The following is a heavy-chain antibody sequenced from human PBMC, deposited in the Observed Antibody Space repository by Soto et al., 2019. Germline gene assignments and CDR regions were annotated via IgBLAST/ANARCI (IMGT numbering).Heavy chain of an antibody. D-gene: IGHD5-12*01. Sequence: QVQLVQSGAEVKKPGSSVKVSCKASGGTFSSHAINWVRHAPGQVLDWMGGIVPIFGTSNYAQKFQARVTITADKSTSTAYMEIRSLTFEDTALYYCARVRVDGYNSGSVYWGQGTLVTVSS. CDR2: IVPIFGTS. J-gene: IGHJ4*02. V-gene: IGHV1-69*06. CDR3: ARVRVDGYNSGSVY. CDR1: GGTFSSHA.